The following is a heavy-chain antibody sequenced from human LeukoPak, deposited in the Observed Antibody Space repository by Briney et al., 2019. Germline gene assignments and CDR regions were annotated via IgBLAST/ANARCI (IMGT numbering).Heavy chain of an antibody. CDR3: ARDEVGATTTVFHY. Sequence: PGGSLRLSCAASGLTFSSYWMHWVRQAPGKGLVWVSRINSDGSSTVYADSVNGRFTISRDNAKNTLSLQMNSLRAEDTAVYYCARDEVGATTTVFHYWGQGTLVTVSS. D-gene: IGHD1-26*01. CDR1: GLTFSSYW. CDR2: INSDGSST. J-gene: IGHJ4*02. V-gene: IGHV3-74*01.